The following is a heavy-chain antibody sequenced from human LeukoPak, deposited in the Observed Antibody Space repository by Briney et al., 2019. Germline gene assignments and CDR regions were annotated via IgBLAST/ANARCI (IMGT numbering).Heavy chain of an antibody. J-gene: IGHJ4*02. CDR2: IKQDGSEK. D-gene: IGHD3-3*01. Sequence: GGSLRLSCAASGFTFSSYCMSWVRQAPGKGLEWVANIKQDGSEKYYVDSVKGRFTISRDNAKNSLYLQMNSLRAEDTAVYYCARRITIFGVAYDYWGQGTLVTVSS. CDR1: GFTFSSYC. CDR3: ARRITIFGVAYDY. V-gene: IGHV3-7*01.